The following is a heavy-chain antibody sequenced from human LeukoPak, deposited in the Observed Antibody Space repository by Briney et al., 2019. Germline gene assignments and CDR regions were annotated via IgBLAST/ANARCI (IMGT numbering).Heavy chain of an antibody. Sequence: GGSLRLSCVASGFTISSFAMTWVRQAPGKGLEWVSVISGSGDSIYYADSVKGRSTISRDNSKNTLYLQMNTLRAEDTAVYYCAREVGFMDVWGKGTTVTVSS. CDR3: AREVGFMDV. CDR2: ISGSGDSI. V-gene: IGHV3-23*01. J-gene: IGHJ6*03. CDR1: GFTISSFA. D-gene: IGHD5-12*01.